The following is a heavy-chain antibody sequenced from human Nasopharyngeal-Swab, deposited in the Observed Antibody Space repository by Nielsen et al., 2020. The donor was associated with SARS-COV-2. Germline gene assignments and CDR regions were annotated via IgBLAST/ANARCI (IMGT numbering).Heavy chain of an antibody. CDR3: ASPVRSDDSGPYDY. J-gene: IGHJ4*02. Sequence: GESLKISCAASGFTFSGSAMHWVRQASGKGLEWVGRIRSKANSYATAYAASVKGRFTISRDNSKNTLYLQMNSLRAEDTAVYYCASPVRSDDSGPYDYWGQGTQVTVSS. D-gene: IGHD3-10*01. V-gene: IGHV3-73*01. CDR1: GFTFSGSA. CDR2: IRSKANSYAT.